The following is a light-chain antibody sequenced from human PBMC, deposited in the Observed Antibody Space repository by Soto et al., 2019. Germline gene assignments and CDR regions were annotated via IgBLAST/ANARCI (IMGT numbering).Light chain of an antibody. V-gene: IGKV1-39*01. CDR1: QSISNF. CDR3: QQSYTTPYP. CDR2: AAS. Sequence: DIQMTQSPSSLSASVGDRVTITCRASQSISNFLNWYQQKPGKAPELLIYAASSLHSGVPSRFSGSGSGTNFTLTISSLQPEDFATYSCQQSYTTPYPFGQGTKLEIQ. J-gene: IGKJ2*01.